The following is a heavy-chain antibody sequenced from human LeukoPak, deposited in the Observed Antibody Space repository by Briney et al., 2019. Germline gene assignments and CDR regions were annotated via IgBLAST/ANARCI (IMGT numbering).Heavy chain of an antibody. D-gene: IGHD2-15*01. CDR2: ISSGGDTT. CDR3: ANRGGCSSGSYYFDS. CDR1: GFNFNTYA. V-gene: IGHV3-23*01. Sequence: HTGGSLRLSCAASGFNFNTYAMSWVRQAPGKGLEWVSTISSGGDTTYYADSVSGRFTISRDNSKKTVFLQMHSLGAEDTATYYCANRGGCSSGSYYFDSWGQGTLVTVSS. J-gene: IGHJ4*02.